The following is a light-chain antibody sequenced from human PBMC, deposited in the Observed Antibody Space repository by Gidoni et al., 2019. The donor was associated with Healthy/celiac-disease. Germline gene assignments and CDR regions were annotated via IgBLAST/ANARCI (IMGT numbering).Light chain of an antibody. Sequence: EIVLTQSPGTLSLSPGERATLSCRASQSVSSSYLAWYQQKPGQAPRLLIYGAASRATGIPDRFSGCGSGTDFTLTISRLEPEDFAVYYCQQYGSSPWTFXXXTKVEIK. J-gene: IGKJ1*01. CDR2: GAA. CDR1: QSVSSSY. CDR3: QQYGSSPWT. V-gene: IGKV3-20*01.